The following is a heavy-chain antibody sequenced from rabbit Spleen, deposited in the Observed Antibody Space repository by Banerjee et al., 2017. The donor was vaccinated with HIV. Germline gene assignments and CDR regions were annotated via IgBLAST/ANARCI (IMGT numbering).Heavy chain of an antibody. D-gene: IGHD7-1*01. CDR2: IDPVFGSP. Sequence: EQLVESGGGLVQPGGSLKLSCKASGFTISSYGVSWVRQAPGKGLEWIGLIDPVFGSPYYATWVNGRFTISSHNAQNTLYLQLSTLTAADTATYFCVRDQAGYAGYGPWYFNLWGQGTLVTVS. J-gene: IGHJ4*01. V-gene: IGHV1S21*01. CDR3: VRDQAGYAGYGPWYFNL. CDR1: GFTISSYG.